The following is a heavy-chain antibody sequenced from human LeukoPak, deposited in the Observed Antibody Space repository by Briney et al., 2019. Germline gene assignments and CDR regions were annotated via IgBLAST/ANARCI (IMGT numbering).Heavy chain of an antibody. Sequence: PSETLSLTCTVSGYSNSSGYYWGWIRQPPGKGLEWIGSIDHSGSTYYNPSLKSRVTISVDTSKNQFSLKLSSVTAADTAVYYCARGDGDPYPIDAFDIWGQGTMVTVSS. V-gene: IGHV4-38-2*02. CDR3: ARGDGDPYPIDAFDI. CDR1: GYSNSSGYY. D-gene: IGHD4-17*01. CDR2: IDHSGST. J-gene: IGHJ3*02.